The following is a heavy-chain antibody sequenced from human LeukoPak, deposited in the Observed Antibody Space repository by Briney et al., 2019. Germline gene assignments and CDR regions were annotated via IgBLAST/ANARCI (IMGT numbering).Heavy chain of an antibody. J-gene: IGHJ5*02. D-gene: IGHD3-22*01. CDR2: IYSDGSNT. CDR3: ARGYSWGCDS. CDR1: GFTFSSYW. Sequence: GGSLRLSCAASGFTFSSYWMHWVRQAPGKGLVWVSRIYSDGSNTIYADSVKGRFTISRDNAKNSLFLQMNSLRDEDTAVYYCARGYSWGCDSWGQGTLVTVSS. V-gene: IGHV3-74*01.